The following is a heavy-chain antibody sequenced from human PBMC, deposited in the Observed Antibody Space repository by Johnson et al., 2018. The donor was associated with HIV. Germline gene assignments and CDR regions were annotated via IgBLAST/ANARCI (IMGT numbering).Heavy chain of an antibody. CDR3: AKDMGAVTIDAFDI. CDR1: GFTFSSYA. Sequence: VQLVESGGGVVRPGGSLRLSCAASGFTFSSYAMSWVRQAPGKGLEWVSYISSSSSTIYYADSVKGRFTISRDNAKNSLYLQMNSLRAEDTALYYCAKDMGAVTIDAFDIWGQGTMVTVSS. D-gene: IGHD4-17*01. CDR2: ISSSSSTI. J-gene: IGHJ3*02. V-gene: IGHV3-48*01.